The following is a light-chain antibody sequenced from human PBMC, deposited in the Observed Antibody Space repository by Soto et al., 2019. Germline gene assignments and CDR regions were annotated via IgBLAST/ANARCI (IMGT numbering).Light chain of an antibody. CDR2: ATS. J-gene: IGKJ4*01. V-gene: IGKV1D-12*01. CDR3: QQTDDFPLT. Sequence: DIQMNQSPSSVSASVGDTVTITCRASQGIYSRLAWYQQKPGKAPELLIYATSTLQNGVPSRFSGSGFGTDFTLSISSLQPEDSASYFCQQTDDFPLTFGGGTKVDIK. CDR1: QGIYSR.